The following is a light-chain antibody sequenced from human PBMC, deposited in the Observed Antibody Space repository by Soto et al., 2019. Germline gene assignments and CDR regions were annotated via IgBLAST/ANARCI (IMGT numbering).Light chain of an antibody. CDR1: SSDVGGYNY. V-gene: IGLV2-8*01. CDR2: EVS. Sequence: QSALTQPPSASGSPGQSVTISCTGTSSDVGGYNYVSWYQQHPGKAPKLMIYEVSKRPSGVPDRFSGSKSGNTAPLTVSGLQAEDGADYYCSSYAGSNNLVFGGGTQLTVL. CDR3: SSYAGSNNLV. J-gene: IGLJ2*01.